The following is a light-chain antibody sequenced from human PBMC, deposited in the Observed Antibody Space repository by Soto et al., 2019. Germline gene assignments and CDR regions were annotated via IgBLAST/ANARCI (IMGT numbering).Light chain of an antibody. CDR3: QLYATTPPIT. J-gene: IGKJ4*01. CDR2: GAS. V-gene: IGKV3-20*01. Sequence: EIVLTQSPGTLSLSPGERATLSCRASQSVSSSFLAWYQQKPGQAPRLLIYGASNRDTGIPDRFSGSGSGTDLTLTISRLEPVDIAVYYCQLYATTPPITFGGGTKVDIK. CDR1: QSVSSSF.